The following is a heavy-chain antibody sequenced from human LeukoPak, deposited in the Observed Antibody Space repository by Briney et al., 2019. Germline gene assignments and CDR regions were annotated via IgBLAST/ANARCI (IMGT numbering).Heavy chain of an antibody. CDR3: ARDRVNFWSGYSTINWFDP. V-gene: IGHV4-4*07. J-gene: IGHJ5*02. CDR2: IYTSGST. D-gene: IGHD3-3*01. Sequence: PSETLSFTCTVSGGSISSYYWSWIRQPAGKGLEWIGRIYTSGSTNYNPSLKSRVTMSVDTSKNQFSLKLSSVTAADTAVYYCARDRVNFWSGYSTINWFDPWGQGTLVTVCS. CDR1: GGSISSYY.